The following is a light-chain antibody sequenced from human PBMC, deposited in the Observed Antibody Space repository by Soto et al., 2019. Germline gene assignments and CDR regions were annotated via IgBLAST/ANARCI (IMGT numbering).Light chain of an antibody. CDR2: EVS. CDR3: SSYTSSSTSG. Sequence: QSVLTQPASVSGSPGQSITISCTGTSSDVGGYNYVSWYQQHPGKAPKLMIYEVSNRPSGVSNRFSGSKSGNTASLTISGLQAEDEADYYCSSYTSSSTSGFGGGTQLTVL. J-gene: IGLJ2*01. V-gene: IGLV2-14*01. CDR1: SSDVGGYNY.